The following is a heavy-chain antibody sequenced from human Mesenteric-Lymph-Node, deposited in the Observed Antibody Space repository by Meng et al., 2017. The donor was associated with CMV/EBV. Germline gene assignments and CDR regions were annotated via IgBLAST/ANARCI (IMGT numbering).Heavy chain of an antibody. CDR3: ARDGGAYCGGDCHDPEYFQH. D-gene: IGHD2-21*02. CDR1: SYA. Sequence: SYAISGVRQAPGQGLEWMGRIIPILGIANYAQKFQGRVTITADKSTSTAYMELSSLRSEDTAVYYCARDGGAYCGGDCHDPEYFQHWGQGTLVTVSS. CDR2: IIPILGIA. V-gene: IGHV1-69*04. J-gene: IGHJ1*01.